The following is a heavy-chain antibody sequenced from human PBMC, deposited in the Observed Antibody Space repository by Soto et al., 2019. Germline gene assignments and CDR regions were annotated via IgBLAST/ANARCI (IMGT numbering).Heavy chain of an antibody. J-gene: IGHJ4*02. CDR2: TDPSDSYT. Sequence: PGESLKISCKGSGYSFTSYWISWVRQMPGKGLEWMGRTDPSDSYTNYSPSFQGHVTISADKSISTAYLQWSSLKASDTAMYYCARRYYFGSGSYYFDYWGQGTLVTVS. D-gene: IGHD3-10*01. CDR1: GYSFTSYW. CDR3: ARRYYFGSGSYYFDY. V-gene: IGHV5-10-1*01.